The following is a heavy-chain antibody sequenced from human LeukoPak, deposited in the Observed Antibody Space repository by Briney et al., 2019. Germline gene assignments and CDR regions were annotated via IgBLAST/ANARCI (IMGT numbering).Heavy chain of an antibody. CDR1: GYTFTSYY. Sequence: ASVKVSCKASGYTFTSYYMHWVRQAPGQGLEWMGIINPSGGSTSYAQKFQGRVTMTRDTSTSTVYMELSSLRSEDTAVYYCATLPIRITMIVVVIPPYFQHWGQGTLVTVSS. CDR2: INPSGGST. V-gene: IGHV1-46*01. CDR3: ATLPIRITMIVVVIPPYFQH. J-gene: IGHJ1*01. D-gene: IGHD3-22*01.